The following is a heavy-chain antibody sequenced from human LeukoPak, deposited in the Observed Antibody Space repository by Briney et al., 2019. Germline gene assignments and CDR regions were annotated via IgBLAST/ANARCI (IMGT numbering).Heavy chain of an antibody. V-gene: IGHV3-33*01. CDR1: GLTFGSYG. D-gene: IGHD3-3*01. Sequence: GGSLRLSCAASGLTFGSYGMNWVRQAPGKGLEWVAVIWYDGSNKYYADSVKGRFTISRDNSKKTVSLQMNSLRAEDTAVYYCARLGSEWSYDYWGQGTLVTVSS. CDR2: IWYDGSNK. CDR3: ARLGSEWSYDY. J-gene: IGHJ4*02.